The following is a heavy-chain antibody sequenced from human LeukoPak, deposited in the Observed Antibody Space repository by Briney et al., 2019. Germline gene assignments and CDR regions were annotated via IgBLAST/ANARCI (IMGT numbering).Heavy chain of an antibody. CDR2: IKSKTDGGTT. CDR3: TTGYYYDSSGYYS. CDR1: GFTFTNAW. J-gene: IGHJ1*01. D-gene: IGHD3-22*01. Sequence: GGSLRLSCAASGFTFTNAWMSWVRQAPGKGLEWVGRIKSKTDGGTTDYAAPVKGRFTISRDDSKNTLYLQMNSLKTEDTAVYYCTTGYYYDSSGYYSWGQGTPVTVSS. V-gene: IGHV3-15*01.